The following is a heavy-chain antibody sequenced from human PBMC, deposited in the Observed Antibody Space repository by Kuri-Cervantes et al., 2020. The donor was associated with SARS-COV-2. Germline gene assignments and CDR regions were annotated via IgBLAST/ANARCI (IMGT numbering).Heavy chain of an antibody. D-gene: IGHD3-22*01. Sequence: GESLKISCAASGFTFDDYAMHWVRQAPGKGLEWVSAISGSGGSTYYADSVKGRFTISRDNSKNTLYLHMNSLRAEDTAVYYCAKACYYDSSGLGWFDPWGQGTLVTVSS. CDR3: AKACYYDSSGLGWFDP. V-gene: IGHV3-23*01. CDR1: GFTFDDYA. CDR2: ISGSGGST. J-gene: IGHJ5*02.